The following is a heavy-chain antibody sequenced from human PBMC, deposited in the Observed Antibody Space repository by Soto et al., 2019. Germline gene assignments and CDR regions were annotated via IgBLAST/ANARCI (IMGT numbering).Heavy chain of an antibody. Sequence: ASVKVSCKASGYTFTGYNMHWVRQAPGQGLEWMGWINPNSGGTNYAQKFQGWVTMTRDTSISTAYMELSRLRSEDTAVYYCARALVVAATRYYYGMDVWGQGTTVTVSS. V-gene: IGHV1-2*04. D-gene: IGHD2-15*01. CDR1: GYTFTGYN. J-gene: IGHJ6*02. CDR2: INPNSGGT. CDR3: ARALVVAATRYYYGMDV.